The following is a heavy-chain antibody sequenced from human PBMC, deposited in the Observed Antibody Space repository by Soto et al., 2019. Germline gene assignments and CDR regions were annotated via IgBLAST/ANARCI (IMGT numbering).Heavy chain of an antibody. J-gene: IGHJ5*02. V-gene: IGHV1-46*01. D-gene: IGHD1-1*01. Sequence: ASVKVSCKASGYTFTSYYMHWVRQAPGQGLEWMGIINPSGGSTSYAQKFQGRVTMTRDTSTSTVYMELSSLRSEDTAVYYCAREGDDWNDVLGQIWFVPWGPGTLLNVFS. CDR1: GYTFTSYY. CDR2: INPSGGST. CDR3: AREGDDWNDVLGQIWFVP.